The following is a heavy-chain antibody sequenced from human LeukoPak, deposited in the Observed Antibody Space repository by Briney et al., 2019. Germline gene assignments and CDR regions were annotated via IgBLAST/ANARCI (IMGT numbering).Heavy chain of an antibody. V-gene: IGHV5-51*01. Sequence: GESLMISCKGSGHNFTSQWIAWVRQMPGKGLEWMGIIYPDDSDTRVSPSFQGQVTLSADKSINTAYLQWSSLKASDSASYYCARLFIQGPRNYYYYMDFWGEGTTVTVSS. D-gene: IGHD5-18*01. CDR1: GHNFTSQW. CDR2: IYPDDSDT. J-gene: IGHJ6*03. CDR3: ARLFIQGPRNYYYYMDF.